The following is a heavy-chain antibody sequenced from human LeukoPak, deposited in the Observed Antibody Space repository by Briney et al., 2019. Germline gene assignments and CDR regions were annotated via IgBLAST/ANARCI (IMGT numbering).Heavy chain of an antibody. CDR3: ARARYDYGYWYFDL. Sequence: PGGSLRLSCAASGFTFSSYWMSWVRQAPGKGLEWVSYISGSSSTIYYADSVKGRFTISRDNAKDSLYLQMNSLRAEDTALYYCARARYDYGYWYFDLWGRGTLVTVSS. J-gene: IGHJ2*01. D-gene: IGHD4-17*01. V-gene: IGHV3-48*04. CDR1: GFTFSSYW. CDR2: ISGSSSTI.